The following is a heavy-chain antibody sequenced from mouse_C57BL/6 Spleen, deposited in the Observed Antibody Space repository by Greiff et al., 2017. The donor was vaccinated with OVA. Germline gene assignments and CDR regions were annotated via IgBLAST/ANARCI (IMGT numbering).Heavy chain of an antibody. Sequence: QVQLKQPGAELVKPGASVKLSCKASGYTFTSYWMQWVKQRPGQGLEWIGEIDPSDSYTNYNQKFKGKATLTVDTSSSTAYMQLSSLTSEDSAVYYCARAGTTVVAHFDYWGQGTTLTVSS. J-gene: IGHJ2*01. CDR3: ARAGTTVVAHFDY. V-gene: IGHV1-50*01. CDR2: IDPSDSYT. CDR1: GYTFTSYW. D-gene: IGHD1-1*01.